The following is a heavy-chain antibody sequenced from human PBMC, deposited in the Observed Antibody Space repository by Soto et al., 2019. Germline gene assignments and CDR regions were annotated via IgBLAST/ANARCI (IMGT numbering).Heavy chain of an antibody. V-gene: IGHV1-69*02. D-gene: IGHD4-17*01. Sequence: ASVKVSCKASGGTFSSYTISWVRQAPGQGLEWMGRIIPILGIANYAQKFQGRVTITADKSTSTAYMELSSLRSEDTAVYYCASGQYRDHSRNWFDPWGQGTLVTVSS. J-gene: IGHJ5*02. CDR1: GGTFSSYT. CDR3: ASGQYRDHSRNWFDP. CDR2: IIPILGIA.